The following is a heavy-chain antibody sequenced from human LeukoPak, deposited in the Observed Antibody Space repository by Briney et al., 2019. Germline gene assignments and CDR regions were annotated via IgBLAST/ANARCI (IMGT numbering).Heavy chain of an antibody. Sequence: ASVKVSCKASGYTFTGYYMHWVRQAPGQGLEWMGWISAYNGNTNYAQKLQGRVTMTTDTSTSTAYMELRSLRSDDTAVYYCAREWSGYALDYWGQGTLVTVSS. CDR1: GYTFTGYY. CDR3: AREWSGYALDY. CDR2: ISAYNGNT. D-gene: IGHD5-12*01. V-gene: IGHV1-18*04. J-gene: IGHJ4*02.